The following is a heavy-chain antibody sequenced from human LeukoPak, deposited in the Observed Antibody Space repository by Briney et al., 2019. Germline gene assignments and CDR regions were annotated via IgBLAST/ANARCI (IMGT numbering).Heavy chain of an antibody. CDR3: AKVKWGSYYFDY. D-gene: IGHD3-16*01. J-gene: IGHJ4*02. V-gene: IGHV3-23*01. CDR2: LGNSGSTT. CDR1: GFTFSSYA. Sequence: PGGSLRLSCAASGFTFSSYAMSWVRQAPGKGLDWVSTLGNSGSTTYYADSVKGRFTISRDNSKNTLYLQMYSLRAEDTAVYYCAKVKWGSYYFDYWGQGTLVTVSS.